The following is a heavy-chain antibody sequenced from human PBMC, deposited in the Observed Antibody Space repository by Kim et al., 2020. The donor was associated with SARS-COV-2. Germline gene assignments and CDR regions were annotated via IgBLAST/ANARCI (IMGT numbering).Heavy chain of an antibody. CDR3: ARSRGYSGYAPRDYFDY. Sequence: VKGRFTISRDNSKNTLYLQMNSLRAEDTAVYYCARSRGYSGYAPRDYFDYWGQGTLVTVSS. J-gene: IGHJ4*02. D-gene: IGHD5-12*01. V-gene: IGHV3-30*01.